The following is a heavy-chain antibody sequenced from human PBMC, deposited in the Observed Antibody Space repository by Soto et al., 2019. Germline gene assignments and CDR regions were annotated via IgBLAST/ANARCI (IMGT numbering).Heavy chain of an antibody. Sequence: QLQLRESGPGLVKPSETLSLTCTVSGGSIIGSGFHWAWIRQPPGKGLEWIGSIYYSGTANYSPSLKRRLAIAVDTSKNQFSLRLSSVTAADTAVYYCATRSGDYVGWFDPWGQGSRVTVSS. CDR2: IYYSGTA. V-gene: IGHV4-39*01. J-gene: IGHJ5*02. CDR3: ATRSGDYVGWFDP. CDR1: GGSIIGSGFH. D-gene: IGHD4-17*01.